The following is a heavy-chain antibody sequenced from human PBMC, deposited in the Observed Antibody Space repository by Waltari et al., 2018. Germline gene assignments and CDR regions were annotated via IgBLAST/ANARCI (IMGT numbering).Heavy chain of an antibody. CDR3: ARRGRDGGNPLVDY. Sequence: QVQLQESGPGLVKPSETLSLTCAVSGYSISSGYYWGWIRQPPGKGLEWIGSIYHSGSTYYNPSLKSRVTISVDTSKNQFSLKLSSVTAADTAVYYCARRGRDGGNPLVDYWGQGTLVTVSS. CDR1: GYSISSGYY. J-gene: IGHJ4*02. CDR2: IYHSGST. V-gene: IGHV4-38-2*01. D-gene: IGHD2-15*01.